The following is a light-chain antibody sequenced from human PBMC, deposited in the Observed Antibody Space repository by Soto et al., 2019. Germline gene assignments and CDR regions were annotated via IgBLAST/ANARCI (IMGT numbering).Light chain of an antibody. J-gene: IGKJ3*01. CDR3: QQYGSSQFT. Sequence: EIVLTQSPGTLSLSPGERATLSCRASQSVSSSYLAWYQQKPGQATRLLIYGASSRATGIPDRFSGSGSGTDFTLTISRLEPEDFAVYYCQQYGSSQFTFGPGTKVDIK. V-gene: IGKV3-20*01. CDR2: GAS. CDR1: QSVSSSY.